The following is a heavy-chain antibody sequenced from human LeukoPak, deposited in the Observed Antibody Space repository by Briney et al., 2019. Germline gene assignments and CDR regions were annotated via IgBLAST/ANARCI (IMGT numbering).Heavy chain of an antibody. V-gene: IGHV4-39*01. CDR2: IYYSGST. CDR1: GGSISSSSYY. CDR3: ARTKSGWYYSDY. D-gene: IGHD6-19*01. Sequence: SETLSLTCTVSGGSISSSSYYWGWIRQPPGKELEWIGSIYYSGSTYYNPSLKSRVTISVDTSKNQFSLNPSSVTAADTAVYYCARTKSGWYYSDYWGQGTLVTVSS. J-gene: IGHJ4*02.